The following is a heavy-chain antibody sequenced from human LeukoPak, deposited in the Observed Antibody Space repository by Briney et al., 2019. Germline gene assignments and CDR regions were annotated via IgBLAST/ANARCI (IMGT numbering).Heavy chain of an antibody. CDR1: GITFNTYS. CDR3: ASQIAAAGTYLTPHY. J-gene: IGHJ4*02. CDR2: ISYDGSNK. Sequence: PGRSLSLSCAASGITFNTYSMHWVRQAPGKGLEWVAAISYDGSNKYYADSVKGRFTVSRDNSKNTLYLQLNSLRAEDTAVYYCASQIAAAGTYLTPHYWGQGTLVTVSS. V-gene: IGHV3-30*04. D-gene: IGHD6-13*01.